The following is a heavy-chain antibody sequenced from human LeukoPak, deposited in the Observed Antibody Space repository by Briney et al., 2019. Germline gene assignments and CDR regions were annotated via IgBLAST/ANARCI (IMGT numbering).Heavy chain of an antibody. CDR2: IYYGGST. V-gene: IGHV4-39*01. CDR1: GGSISSSSYY. J-gene: IGHJ4*02. CDR3: ANSYNFDY. Sequence: SETLSLTCTVSGGSISSSSYYWGWIRQPPGKGLEWIGSIYYGGSTYYNPSLKSRVTISVDTSKNQFSLKLSSVAAADTAVYYCANSYNFDYWGQGTLVTVSS. D-gene: IGHD5-24*01.